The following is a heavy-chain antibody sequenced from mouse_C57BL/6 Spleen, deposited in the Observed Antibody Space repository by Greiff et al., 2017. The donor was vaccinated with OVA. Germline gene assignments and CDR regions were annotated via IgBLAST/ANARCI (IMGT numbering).Heavy chain of an antibody. V-gene: IGHV1-55*01. D-gene: IGHD2-4*01. CDR1: GYTFTSYW. Sequence: VKLQQPGAELVKPGASVKMSCKASGYTFTSYWITWVKQRPGQGLEWIGDIYPGSGSTNYNEKFKSKATLTVDTSSSTAYMQLSSLTSEDSAVYYCARSGYDYAWFAYWGQGTLVTVSA. CDR2: IYPGSGST. J-gene: IGHJ3*01. CDR3: ARSGYDYAWFAY.